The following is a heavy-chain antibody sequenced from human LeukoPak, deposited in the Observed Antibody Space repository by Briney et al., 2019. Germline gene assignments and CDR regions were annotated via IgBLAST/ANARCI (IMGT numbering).Heavy chain of an antibody. CDR2: INWNGDTI. CDR3: ARVRSGSYHY. Sequence: GGSLRPSCAASGFTFSDYYMTWIRQAPGKGLEWLSSINWNGDTIHYADSVKGRFTISRDNAKNAVYVQMNSLRVEDTAVYYCARVRSGSYHYWGQGTLVTVSS. D-gene: IGHD1-26*01. J-gene: IGHJ4*02. CDR1: GFTFSDYY. V-gene: IGHV3-11*01.